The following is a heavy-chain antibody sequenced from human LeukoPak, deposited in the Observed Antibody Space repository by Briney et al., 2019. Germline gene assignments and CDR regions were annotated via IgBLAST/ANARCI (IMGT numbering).Heavy chain of an antibody. CDR1: GFTFSSYS. J-gene: IGHJ4*02. D-gene: IGHD6-19*01. CDR2: ISSRSGYI. V-gene: IGHV3-21*01. CDR3: ASFDSSGWHYFDY. Sequence: KPGGSLILSCAASGFTFSSYSMSWVRQAPGKGLEWVSSISSRSGYIYYGDSVKGRFTISRDNAKNSLYLQMNTLRAEDTAVYYCASFDSSGWHYFDYWGQGTLVTVSA.